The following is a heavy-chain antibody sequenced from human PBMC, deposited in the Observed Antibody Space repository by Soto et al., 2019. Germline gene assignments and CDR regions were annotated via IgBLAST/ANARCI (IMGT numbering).Heavy chain of an antibody. J-gene: IGHJ2*01. Sequence: EVQLLESGGGLVQPGGSLRLSCAASGFSFSTYAMAWVRQAPGKGLDWVSLISATGGSTYYADYVKGRFTISRDNSKNILYLQLNSLRAEDTALYYCTRDSNTADVGPRPIGYFDLWGRGTVVTVSA. CDR1: GFSFSTYA. CDR2: ISATGGST. D-gene: IGHD2-15*01. V-gene: IGHV3-23*01. CDR3: TRDSNTADVGPRPIGYFDL.